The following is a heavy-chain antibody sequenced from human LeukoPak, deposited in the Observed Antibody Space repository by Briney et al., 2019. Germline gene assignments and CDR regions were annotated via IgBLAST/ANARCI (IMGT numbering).Heavy chain of an antibody. CDR1: GFTFIYYS. CDR3: ARRYSNYLDP. V-gene: IGHV3-21*01. Sequence: SGGSLRLSCAASGFTFIYYSMNWVRQAPGKGLEWVSSISGSSNYIYYADSVRGRFTISRDNAKNSLYLQMNSLRAEDTAVYYCARRYSNYLDPWGQGTLVTVSS. CDR2: ISGSSNYI. J-gene: IGHJ5*02. D-gene: IGHD4-11*01.